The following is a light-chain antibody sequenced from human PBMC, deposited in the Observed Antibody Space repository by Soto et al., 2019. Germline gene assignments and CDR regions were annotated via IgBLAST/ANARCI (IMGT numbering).Light chain of an antibody. CDR1: QDISNY. CDR2: DAS. Sequence: DIPMTQSPSSLSASVGDRVTITCQASQDISNYLNWYQQKPGKAPKLLIYDASNLETGVPSRFSGSGSGTDFTFTISSLQPEDIATYYCQQYDNPLGTFGGGTKVEIK. V-gene: IGKV1-33*01. J-gene: IGKJ4*01. CDR3: QQYDNPLGT.